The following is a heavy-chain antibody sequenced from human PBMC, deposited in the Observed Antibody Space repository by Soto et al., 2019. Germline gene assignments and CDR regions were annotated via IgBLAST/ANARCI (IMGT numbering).Heavy chain of an antibody. CDR1: GDSLSISG. CDR2: ISAYNGNT. V-gene: IGHV1-18*01. D-gene: IGHD2-2*01. CDR3: ARQDIVVVPADYYYGMDV. Sequence: ACGDSLSISGIAVALQKQGQGLEWMGWISAYNGNTNYAQKLQGRVTMTTDTSTSTAYMELRSLRSDDTAVYYCARQDIVVVPADYYYGMDVWGQGTTVTVSS. J-gene: IGHJ6*02.